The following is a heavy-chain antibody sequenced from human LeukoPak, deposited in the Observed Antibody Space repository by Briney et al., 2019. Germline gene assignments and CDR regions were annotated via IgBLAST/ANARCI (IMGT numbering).Heavy chain of an antibody. V-gene: IGHV4-61*02. CDR1: GGSISSGSYY. D-gene: IGHD5-24*01. CDR2: THTSGST. CDR3: ARGGDGYNSYYFDY. J-gene: IGHJ4*02. Sequence: PSQTLSLTCTVPGGSISSGSYYWSWIRQPAGKGLEWIGRTHTSGSTNYNPSPKSRVTISVDTSKNQFSLTLSSVSDGDTDVYYCARGGDGYNSYYFDYWGQGTLVTVSS.